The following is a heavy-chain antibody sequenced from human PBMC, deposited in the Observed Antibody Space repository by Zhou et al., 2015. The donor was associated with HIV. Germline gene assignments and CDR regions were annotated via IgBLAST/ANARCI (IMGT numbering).Heavy chain of an antibody. J-gene: IGHJ6*02. Sequence: QVQLVQSGAEVKKPGSSVKVSCKASGGTFSGSDMSWVRQAPGQGLEWMGSITPMFQMETYAEKFRARLTITVDKSTRVAYMELSSLRSEDTAVYYCARDRRGAVAGGDYYGMDVWGQGTTVTVSS. D-gene: IGHD6-19*01. CDR3: ARDRRGAVAGGDYYGMDV. CDR1: GGTFSGSD. V-gene: IGHV1-69*09. CDR2: ITPMFQME.